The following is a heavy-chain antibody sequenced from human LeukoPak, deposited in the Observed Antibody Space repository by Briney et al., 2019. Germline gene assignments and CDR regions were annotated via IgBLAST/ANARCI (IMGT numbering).Heavy chain of an antibody. Sequence: GGSLRLSCAASGFTFTSYAMHWVRQAPGKGLEWVSIIGADETTKYYGDPVRGRFTISRDNSKNTLYLQTSSLRGEDTAVYYCAKDLAGYGAFDYWGQGALVTVSS. D-gene: IGHD5-12*01. J-gene: IGHJ4*02. CDR3: AKDLAGYGAFDY. CDR2: IGADETTK. CDR1: GFTFTSYA. V-gene: IGHV3-33*03.